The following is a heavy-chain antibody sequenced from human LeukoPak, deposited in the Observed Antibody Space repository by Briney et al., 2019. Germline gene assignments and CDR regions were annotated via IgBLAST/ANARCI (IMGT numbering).Heavy chain of an antibody. J-gene: IGHJ6*04. CDR3: ARFTTRWFGELLYYYYGMDV. Sequence: ASVKVSCKASGYTFTSYGISWVRQAPGQGLEWMGWISAYNGNTNYAQKLQGRVTMTTDTSTSTAYVELRSLRSDDTAVYYCARFTTRWFGELLYYYYGMDVWGKGTTVTVSS. CDR2: ISAYNGNT. V-gene: IGHV1-18*04. CDR1: GYTFTSYG. D-gene: IGHD3-10*01.